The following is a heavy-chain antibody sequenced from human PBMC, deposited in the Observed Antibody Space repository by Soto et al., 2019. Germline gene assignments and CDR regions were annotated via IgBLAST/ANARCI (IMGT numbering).Heavy chain of an antibody. CDR2: ITSSGSFI. Sequence: GGSLSLSWAASGFTFSNSTMNWVRQAPGKGLEWVACITSSGSFIYYADSMKGRFTISRDDAKKSLDLQMNSPRAEDTAVYYCARAPAASDRPAFYYVSKFFYFDYWGRGTQVTVSS. V-gene: IGHV3-21*01. J-gene: IGHJ4*02. CDR3: ARAPAASDRPAFYYVSKFFYFDY. CDR1: GFTFSNST. D-gene: IGHD3-22*01.